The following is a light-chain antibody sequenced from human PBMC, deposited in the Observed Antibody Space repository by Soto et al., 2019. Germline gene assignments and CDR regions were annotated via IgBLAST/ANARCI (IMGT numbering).Light chain of an antibody. CDR2: GTS. J-gene: IGKJ4*01. V-gene: IGKV3-15*01. CDR3: QQYYSTPLT. Sequence: EIVMTQSPATLSVSPGERATLSCRASQNVGIDLAWFQQKPGQAPRLLIYGTSIRATGIPARFSASGSGTDFTLTISSLQAEDVAVYYCQQYYSTPLTFGGGTKVDI. CDR1: QNVGID.